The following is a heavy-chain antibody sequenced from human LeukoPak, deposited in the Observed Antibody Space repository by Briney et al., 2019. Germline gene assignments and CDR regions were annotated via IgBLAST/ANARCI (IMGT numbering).Heavy chain of an antibody. Sequence: PSETLSLTCTVSGGSISSYYWSWIRQPPGKGLEWIGYIYYSGSTNYNPSLKSRVTMSVDTSKNQFSLKLSSVTAADTAVYYCARDPSGYSYGFYFDYWGQGTLVTVSS. CDR2: IYYSGST. D-gene: IGHD5-18*01. CDR3: ARDPSGYSYGFYFDY. CDR1: GGSISSYY. J-gene: IGHJ4*02. V-gene: IGHV4-59*12.